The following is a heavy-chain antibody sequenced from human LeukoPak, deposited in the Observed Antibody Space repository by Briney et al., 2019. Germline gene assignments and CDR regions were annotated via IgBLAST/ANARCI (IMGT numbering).Heavy chain of an antibody. D-gene: IGHD4-11*01. CDR3: TREDHSNYNY. Sequence: GGSLRLSCAASGFTFTGYSMNWVRQAPGKGLEWVSYITSSSSNIYYTDSVKGRFTISRDNAKNSLYLQMNSLRAEDTAVYYCTREDHSNYNYWGQGTLVTVSS. V-gene: IGHV3-48*04. CDR2: ITSSSSNI. J-gene: IGHJ4*02. CDR1: GFTFTGYS.